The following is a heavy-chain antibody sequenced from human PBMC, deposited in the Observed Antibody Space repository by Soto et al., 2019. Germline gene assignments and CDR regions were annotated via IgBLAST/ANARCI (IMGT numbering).Heavy chain of an antibody. J-gene: IGHJ5*01. CDR1: GDSVSSSSVT. D-gene: IGHD1-26*01. V-gene: IGHV6-1*01. CDR3: VRLIGNSWLDF. Sequence: PSQTLSLTCAISGDSVSSSSVTWNWIRQSPSRVLEWLGRTYYRSKWYNDYAESVKSRITINPDTSKNQFSLHLNSLTPEDAAVYYCVRLIGNSWLDFWGQGTLVTVS. CDR2: TYYRSKWYN.